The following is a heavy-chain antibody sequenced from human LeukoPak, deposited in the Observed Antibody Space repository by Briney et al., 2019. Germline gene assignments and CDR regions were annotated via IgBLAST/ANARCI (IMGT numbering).Heavy chain of an antibody. CDR1: GSSFTSYW. V-gene: IGHV5-51*01. J-gene: IGHJ5*02. CDR2: IYPGDSDT. D-gene: IGHD3-9*01. CDR3: ARLDGWSDP. Sequence: GESLKISCKASGSSFTSYWIGWVRQMPGKGLEWMGMIYPGDSDTRYSPSFQGHVTISADKSISTAYLQWSSLKTSDTAIYFCARLDGWSDPWGQGTLVTVSS.